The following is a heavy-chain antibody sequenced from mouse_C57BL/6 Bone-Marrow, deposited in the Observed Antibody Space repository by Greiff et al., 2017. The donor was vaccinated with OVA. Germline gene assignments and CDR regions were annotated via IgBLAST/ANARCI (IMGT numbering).Heavy chain of an antibody. J-gene: IGHJ3*01. CDR2: INSDGGST. D-gene: IGHD2-3*01. V-gene: IGHV5-2*01. Sequence: EVKLMESGGGLVQPGESLKLSCESNEYEFPSHDMSWVRKTPEKRLELVAAINSDGGSTYYPDTMERRFIISRDNTKKTLYLQMSSLRSEDTALYYCALYDGTTWGFAYWGQGTLVTVSA. CDR3: ALYDGTTWGFAY. CDR1: EYEFPSHD.